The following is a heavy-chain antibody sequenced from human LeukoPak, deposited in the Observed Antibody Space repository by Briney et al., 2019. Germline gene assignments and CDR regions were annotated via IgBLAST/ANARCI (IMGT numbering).Heavy chain of an antibody. V-gene: IGHV1-18*01. CDR2: ICAYNGNT. CDR1: GYTFTSYG. J-gene: IGHJ3*02. CDR3: ARENLWFGEFPDAFDI. D-gene: IGHD3-10*01. Sequence: ASVKVSCKASGYTFTSYGISWVRQAPGQGLEWMGWICAYNGNTNYAQKLQGRVTMTTDTSTSTAYMELRSLRSDDTAVYYCARENLWFGEFPDAFDIWGQGTMVTVSS.